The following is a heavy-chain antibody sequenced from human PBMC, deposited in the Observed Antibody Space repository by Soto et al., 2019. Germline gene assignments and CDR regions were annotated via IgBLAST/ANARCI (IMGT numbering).Heavy chain of an antibody. Sequence: QVQLVQSGAEVKKPGASVKVSCKASRYTFTSYGISWVRQAPGQGLEWMGWISAYNGNTNYAQKLQGRVTMTTDTSTSTAYMELRSLRSDDTAVYYCARDFCSGGSCYPNWFDPWGQGTLVTVSS. CDR1: RYTFTSYG. D-gene: IGHD2-15*01. CDR2: ISAYNGNT. V-gene: IGHV1-18*01. J-gene: IGHJ5*02. CDR3: ARDFCSGGSCYPNWFDP.